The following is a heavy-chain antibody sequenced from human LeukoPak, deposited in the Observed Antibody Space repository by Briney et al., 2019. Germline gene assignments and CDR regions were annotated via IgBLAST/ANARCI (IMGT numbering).Heavy chain of an antibody. Sequence: KTGGSLRLSCVASGLPIADFAMHWVRQAPGKGLDWVSSISSSSSYIYYADSVKGRFTISRDNAKNSLYLQMNSLRAEDTAVYYCARAIFPSSSPIFRSYGMDVWGQGTTVTVSS. D-gene: IGHD3-9*01. V-gene: IGHV3-21*01. J-gene: IGHJ6*02. CDR3: ARAIFPSSSPIFRSYGMDV. CDR2: ISSSSSYI. CDR1: GLPIADFA.